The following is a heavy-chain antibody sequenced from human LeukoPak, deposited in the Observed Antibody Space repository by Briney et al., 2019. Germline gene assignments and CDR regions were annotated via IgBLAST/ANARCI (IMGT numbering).Heavy chain of an antibody. J-gene: IGHJ6*03. CDR2: IYTSGST. V-gene: IGHV4-4*07. CDR3: ARTITRKNCSSTSCYTGAGYYYYYMDV. Sequence: PSETLSLTCTVSGGSISSYYWSWIRQPAGKGLEGIGRIYTSGSTNYNPSLKSRVTMSVDTSKNHFSLKLSSVTAADTAVYYCARTITRKNCSSTSCYTGAGYYYYYMDVWGKGTTVTVSS. CDR1: GGSISSYY. D-gene: IGHD2-2*02.